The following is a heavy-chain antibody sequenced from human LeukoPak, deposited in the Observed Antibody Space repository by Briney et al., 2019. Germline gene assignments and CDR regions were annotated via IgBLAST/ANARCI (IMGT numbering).Heavy chain of an antibody. D-gene: IGHD2-15*01. Sequence: PGGSLRLSCAASGFTLSDYYMNWVRQAPGKGLEWVSLIHSGGTIYYTDSVKGRFTISRDNSKNTLYLQMNSLTIEDTAVYYCAKELGPYCSGGSCYHYYYGMDVWGQGTTVTVSS. CDR2: IHSGGTI. CDR1: GFTLSDYY. J-gene: IGHJ6*02. V-gene: IGHV3-66*01. CDR3: AKELGPYCSGGSCYHYYYGMDV.